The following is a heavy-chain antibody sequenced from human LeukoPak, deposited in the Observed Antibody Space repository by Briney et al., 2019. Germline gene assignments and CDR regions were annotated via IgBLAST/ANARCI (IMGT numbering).Heavy chain of an antibody. Sequence: SQTLSLTGAISGDSVSSNSAAWNWIRQSPSRGLEWLGRTYYRSKWYNDYAVSVKSRITINPDTSKNQFSLQLNSVTPEDTAVYYCAREEREYDILTGYYPYWGQGTLVTVSS. CDR1: GDSVSSNSAA. D-gene: IGHD3-9*01. CDR2: TYYRSKWYN. J-gene: IGHJ4*02. V-gene: IGHV6-1*01. CDR3: AREEREYDILTGYYPY.